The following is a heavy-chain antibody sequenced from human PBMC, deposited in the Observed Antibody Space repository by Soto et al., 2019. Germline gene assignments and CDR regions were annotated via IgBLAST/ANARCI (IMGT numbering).Heavy chain of an antibody. D-gene: IGHD3-9*01. V-gene: IGHV4-31*03. Sequence: SETLSLTCTVSGGSISSGGYYWSWIRQHPGKGLEWIGYIYYSGSTYYNPSLKSRVTISVDTSKNQFSLKLSSVTAADTAVYYCARASTGYYYDPHYFDYWGQGTLVTVSS. J-gene: IGHJ4*02. CDR2: IYYSGST. CDR1: GGSISSGGYY. CDR3: ARASTGYYYDPHYFDY.